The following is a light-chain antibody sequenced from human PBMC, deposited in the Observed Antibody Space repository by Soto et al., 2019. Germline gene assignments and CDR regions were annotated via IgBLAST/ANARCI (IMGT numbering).Light chain of an antibody. J-gene: IGKJ3*01. CDR2: GAS. CDR3: QQYHDWPLT. Sequence: EIVLTQSPATLSMSPGERATLSCWASQNINNNLAWYQHKPGQGPWLLIYGASTRAIGIPARFSGSRSGTEFTLTISSLQSEDFAVYYCQQYHDWPLTFGPGTKLDIK. CDR1: QNINNN. V-gene: IGKV3-15*01.